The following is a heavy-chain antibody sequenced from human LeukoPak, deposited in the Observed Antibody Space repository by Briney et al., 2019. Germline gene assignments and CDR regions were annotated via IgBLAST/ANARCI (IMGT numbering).Heavy chain of an antibody. Sequence: PGASLRLSCAASGFTFSSYAMSWVRQGPGKGLEWVSAISGSGGSTYYADSVKGRSTISRDNSKNTLYLQMNSLRAEDTAVYYCAKELVPAARYGMDVWGQGTTVTVSS. CDR1: GFTFSSYA. CDR3: AKELVPAARYGMDV. J-gene: IGHJ6*02. CDR2: ISGSGGST. D-gene: IGHD2-2*01. V-gene: IGHV3-23*01.